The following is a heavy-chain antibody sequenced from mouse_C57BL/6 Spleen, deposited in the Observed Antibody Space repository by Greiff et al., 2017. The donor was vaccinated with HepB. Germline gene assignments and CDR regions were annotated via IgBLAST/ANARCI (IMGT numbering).Heavy chain of an antibody. J-gene: IGHJ2*01. Sequence: VKQRPGQGLEWIGDIYPGSGSTNYNEKFKSKATLTVDTSSSTAYMQLSSLTSEDSAVYYCAKPDYWGQGTTLTVSS. V-gene: IGHV1-55*01. CDR3: AKPDY. CDR2: IYPGSGST.